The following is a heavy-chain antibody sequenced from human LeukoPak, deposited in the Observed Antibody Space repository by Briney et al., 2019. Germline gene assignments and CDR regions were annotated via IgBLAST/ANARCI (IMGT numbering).Heavy chain of an antibody. CDR1: GFTFSSYA. D-gene: IGHD3-10*01. J-gene: IGHJ4*02. CDR2: LSGSGGST. CDR3: AKAETLLWFGELFY. V-gene: IGHV3-23*01. Sequence: GGSLRLSCAASGFTFSSYAMSWVGQAPGKGLEWVSALSGSGGSTYYADSVKGRFTISRDNSKNTLYLQMNSLRAEDTAVYYCAKAETLLWFGELFYWGQGTLVTVSS.